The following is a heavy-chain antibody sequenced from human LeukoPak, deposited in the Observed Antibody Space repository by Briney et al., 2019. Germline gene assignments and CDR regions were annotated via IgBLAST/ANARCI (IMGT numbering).Heavy chain of an antibody. CDR3: ARDSVQGISYFDQ. Sequence: ASVKVSCKPSGYTFTAYHIHWVRQAPEQGLEWMGRINPKSPGTNYAQRFQGRVTMTRDTSINTAYMELNGLTSDDTAVYYCARDSVQGISYFDQWGQGTPVTVSS. CDR2: INPKSPGT. V-gene: IGHV1-2*06. D-gene: IGHD3-10*01. J-gene: IGHJ4*02. CDR1: GYTFTAYH.